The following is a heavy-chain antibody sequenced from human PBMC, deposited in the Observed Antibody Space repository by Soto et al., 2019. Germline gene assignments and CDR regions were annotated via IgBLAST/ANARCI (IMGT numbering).Heavy chain of an antibody. CDR3: ARVGSCLSSSCLYYGMDV. CDR1: GGDFNNFI. Sequence: VQLVQSGAEGRQPRSSVKVSCKASGGDFNNFIIAWVRQAPGHGLEWMGGVIPIFGTPNFVQKFQDRVTITADDATSTTYMELRSLRSEDTAVYYCARVGSCLSSSCLYYGMDVWGQGTTVIVSS. V-gene: IGHV1-69*01. CDR2: VIPIFGTP. J-gene: IGHJ6*02. D-gene: IGHD2-2*01.